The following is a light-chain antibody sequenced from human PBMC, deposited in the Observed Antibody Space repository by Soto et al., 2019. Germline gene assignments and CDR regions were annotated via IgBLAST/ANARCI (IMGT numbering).Light chain of an antibody. Sequence: AIRMTQSPSSLSASTGDRVTITCRASQAISRFLAWYQQKPGKAPKLLMYAASTLQRGVPSRFSGSGSGTEFALTISSLQSEDVACYYCQQFYSFPLTFGGGTKVEIK. CDR3: QQFYSFPLT. J-gene: IGKJ4*01. CDR2: AAS. V-gene: IGKV1-8*01. CDR1: QAISRF.